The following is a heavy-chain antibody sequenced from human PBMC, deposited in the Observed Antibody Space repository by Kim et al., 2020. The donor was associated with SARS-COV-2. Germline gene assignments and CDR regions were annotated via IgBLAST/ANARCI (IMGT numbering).Heavy chain of an antibody. CDR1: GFTFSSYA. Sequence: GGSLRLSCAASGFTFSSYAMSWVRQAPGKGLEWVSAISGSGGSTYYADSVKGRFTISRDNSKNTLYLQMNSLRAEDTAVYYCAKSLGYCSGGSCYARVHNAFDISGQVTMLTVSS. D-gene: IGHD2-15*01. CDR3: AKSLGYCSGGSCYARVHNAFDI. V-gene: IGHV3-23*01. J-gene: IGHJ3*02. CDR2: ISGSGGST.